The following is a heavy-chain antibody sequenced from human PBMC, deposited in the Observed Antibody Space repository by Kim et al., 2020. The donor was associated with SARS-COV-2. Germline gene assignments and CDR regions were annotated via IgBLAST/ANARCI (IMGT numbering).Heavy chain of an antibody. CDR3: ARLQGEQLAPRGFDP. V-gene: IGHV4-4*02. Sequence: SETLSLTCAVSGGSISSSNWWSWVRQPPGKGLEWIGEIYHSGSTNYNPSLKSRVTISVDKSKNQFSLKLSSVTAADTAVYYCARLQGEQLAPRGFDPWGQGTLVTVSS. D-gene: IGHD6-6*01. CDR2: IYHSGST. J-gene: IGHJ5*02. CDR1: GGSISSSNW.